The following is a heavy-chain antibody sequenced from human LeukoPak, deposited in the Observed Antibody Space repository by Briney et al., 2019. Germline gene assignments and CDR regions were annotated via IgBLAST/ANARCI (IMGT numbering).Heavy chain of an antibody. CDR3: ARDLERRYYYYMDV. V-gene: IGHV3-21*01. D-gene: IGHD1-1*01. J-gene: IGHJ6*03. CDR1: GFTFSSYS. Sequence: GGSLRLSCAASGFTFSSYSMNWVRQAPGKGLEWVSSISSSSSYIYYADSVKGRFTISRDNAKNSLYLQMNSLRAEDAAVYYCARDLERRYYYYMDVWGKGTTVTVSS. CDR2: ISSSSSYI.